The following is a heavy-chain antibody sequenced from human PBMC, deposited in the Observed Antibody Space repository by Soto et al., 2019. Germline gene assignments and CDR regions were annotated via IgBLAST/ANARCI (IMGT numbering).Heavy chain of an antibody. V-gene: IGHV4-34*01. J-gene: IGHJ6*02. Sequence: QVQLQQWGAGLLKPSETLSLTCGVYGGSFSGYHWSWIRQAPGKGLEWIGEINQSGSTNYSPSLKSRVTMSVDTSKKQFSLKLSSVTAADTALYYCATRDSYYGMDFWGRGTTVTVSS. CDR3: ATRDSYYGMDF. CDR1: GGSFSGYH. CDR2: INQSGST.